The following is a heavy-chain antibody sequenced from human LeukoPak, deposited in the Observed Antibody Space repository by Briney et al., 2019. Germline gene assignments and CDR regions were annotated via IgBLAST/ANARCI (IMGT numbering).Heavy chain of an antibody. CDR1: GGSISSGGYY. J-gene: IGHJ5*02. CDR3: ARQVVTDEREFDP. Sequence: SETLSLTCTVSGGSISSGGYYWSWIRQHPGKGLEWIGYIYYSGSTYYNPSLKSRVTISVDTSKNQFSLKLSSVTAADTAVYYCARQVVTDEREFDPWGQGTLVTVSS. D-gene: IGHD2-21*02. V-gene: IGHV4-31*03. CDR2: IYYSGST.